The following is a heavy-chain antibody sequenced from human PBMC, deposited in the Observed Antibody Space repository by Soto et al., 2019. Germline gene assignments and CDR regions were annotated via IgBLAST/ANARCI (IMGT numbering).Heavy chain of an antibody. CDR2: ISGYSGDK. V-gene: IGHV1-18*04. CDR1: GYNFASYG. J-gene: IGHJ1*01. CDR3: ARGGNIYSYAGSDYRPHLAEFSHH. D-gene: IGHD3-10*01. Sequence: QVQLVQSGNEVKKPGASVKVSCKASGYNFASYGISWVRQAPGQGLEGMGWISGYSGDKNYAQNRQGGLTLTTDTSTSTAYMELRSLRSDDTAVYYCARGGNIYSYAGSDYRPHLAEFSHHWGQGPLVTVSS.